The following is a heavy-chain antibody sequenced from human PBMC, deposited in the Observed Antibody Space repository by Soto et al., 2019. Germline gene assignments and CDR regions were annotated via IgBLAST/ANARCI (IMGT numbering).Heavy chain of an antibody. CDR1: GGSISSYY. CDR2: IYYSGST. J-gene: IGHJ5*02. CDR3: AREVAATPRNWFDP. Sequence: SETLSLTCTVSGGSISSYYWSWIRQLPGKGLEWIGYIYYSGSTNYNPSLKSRVTISVDTSKNQFSLKLSSVTAADTAVYYCAREVAATPRNWFDPWGQGTLVTVSS. D-gene: IGHD2-15*01. V-gene: IGHV4-59*01.